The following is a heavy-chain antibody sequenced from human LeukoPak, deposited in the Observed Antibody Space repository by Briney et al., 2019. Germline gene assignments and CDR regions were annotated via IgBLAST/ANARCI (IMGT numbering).Heavy chain of an antibody. CDR1: GFTFSSYG. CDR3: ARGSSPMVRGVIITFDY. D-gene: IGHD3-10*01. CDR2: IFYDGSNK. Sequence: GGSLRLSCAASGFTFSSYGMHWVRQAPGKGLEWVAVIFYDGSNKYYADSEKGRFTISRDNSKNTLYLQMNSLRAEDTAVYYCARGSSPMVRGVIITFDYWGQGPLVTVSS. V-gene: IGHV3-33*01. J-gene: IGHJ4*02.